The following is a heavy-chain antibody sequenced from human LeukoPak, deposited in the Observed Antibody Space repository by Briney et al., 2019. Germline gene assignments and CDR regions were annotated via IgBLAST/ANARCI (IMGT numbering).Heavy chain of an antibody. CDR2: MSSSGSTI. V-gene: IGHV3-11*04. J-gene: IGHJ4*02. CDR1: GFTFSDYY. D-gene: IGHD2-2*01. CDR3: ARSILPAANAIDY. Sequence: GGSLRLSCAASGFTFSDYYMNWIRQAPGRGLEWISYMSSSGSTISYADSVTGRFTVSRDNAKNSLYLQMNSLRAEDTAVYYCARSILPAANAIDYWGQGTLLTVSS.